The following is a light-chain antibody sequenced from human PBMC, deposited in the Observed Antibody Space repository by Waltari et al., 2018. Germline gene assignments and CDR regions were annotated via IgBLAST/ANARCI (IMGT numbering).Light chain of an antibody. Sequence: DIQMTQSPSSLSASVGARVTITCLASQSISSYLYWYQQKPGKAPKLLIFAASSLESGVPSRFSGSGSGTDFTLTITSLQPEDFATYYCQQSHSAPRTFGQGTKVEIK. J-gene: IGKJ1*01. CDR3: QQSHSAPRT. V-gene: IGKV1-39*01. CDR2: AAS. CDR1: QSISSY.